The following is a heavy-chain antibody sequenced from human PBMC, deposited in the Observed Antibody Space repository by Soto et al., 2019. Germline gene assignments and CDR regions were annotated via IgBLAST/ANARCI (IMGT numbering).Heavy chain of an antibody. CDR1: GYRFTSHW. CDR3: GRHPRYNCGWFVEY. CDR2: IFPGDSDT. J-gene: IGHJ4*03. Sequence: GESLKISGKGSGYRFTSHWIGWVRQMPGKGLEWMGIIFPGDSDTRYSPSFQGQVTISADKSISTAYLQWSSPKASDTPMYYYGRHPRYNCGWFVEYWGQGT. V-gene: IGHV5-51*01. D-gene: IGHD6-19*01.